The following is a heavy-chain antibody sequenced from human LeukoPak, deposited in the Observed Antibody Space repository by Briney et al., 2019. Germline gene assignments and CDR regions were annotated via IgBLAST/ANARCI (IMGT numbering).Heavy chain of an antibody. CDR2: IYSNGDT. CDR1: GGSISGYY. J-gene: IGHJ4*02. CDR3: ARVAGAAGGQYFDY. Sequence: SETLSLTCSVSGGSISGYYWSWIRQPAGQGLEWIGRIYSNGDTRYNPSLKSRVTMSVDTSKNQVSLNLRPVTAADTAVFFCARVAGAAGGQYFDYWGQGTLVTVSS. V-gene: IGHV4-4*07. D-gene: IGHD6-25*01.